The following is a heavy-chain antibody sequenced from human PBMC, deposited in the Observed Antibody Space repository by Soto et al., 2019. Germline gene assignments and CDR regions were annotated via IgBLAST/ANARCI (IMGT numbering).Heavy chain of an antibody. V-gene: IGHV4-30-4*01. CDR3: ARDKPYSGNHRFDY. J-gene: IGHJ4*02. CDR2: SHYSGST. CDR1: DGSTSIGDYY. Sequence: SETLCVACTISDGSTSIGDYYWSWIRQPPGKGLEWIGYSHYSGSTYYNPSLKSRVTISVDTSKNQFSLKLSSVTAADTAVYYCARDKPYSGNHRFDYWGQGTMVTVSS. D-gene: IGHD1-26*01.